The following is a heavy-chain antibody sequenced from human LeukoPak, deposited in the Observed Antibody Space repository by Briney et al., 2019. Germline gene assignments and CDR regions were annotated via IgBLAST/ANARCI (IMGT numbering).Heavy chain of an antibody. CDR3: ATALTAIKTGFEA. V-gene: IGHV7-4-1*02. CDR2: INTNTGNP. J-gene: IGHJ5*02. D-gene: IGHD4/OR15-4a*01. Sequence: GASVKVSCKASGYTFTGYYMHWVRQAPGQGLEWMGWINTNTGNPTYAQDFTGRFVFTLDTSVSTAYLQISSLKAEDTAVYYCATALTAIKTGFEAWGQGTLVTVSS. CDR1: GYTFTGYY.